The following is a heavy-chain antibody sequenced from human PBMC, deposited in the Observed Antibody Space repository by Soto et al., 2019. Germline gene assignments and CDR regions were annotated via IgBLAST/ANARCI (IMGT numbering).Heavy chain of an antibody. Sequence: ASVKVSCKASGNTFTSYDFNWVRQATGHGLEWMGWINPNSGNIGYAQKFQGRVTMTRDTAIRTAYMEVSRLRSDDTAVYYCARGRASGSYYLLDYWGQGTLVTVSS. CDR2: INPNSGNI. J-gene: IGHJ4*02. D-gene: IGHD3-10*01. CDR3: ARGRASGSYYLLDY. V-gene: IGHV1-8*01. CDR1: GNTFTSYD.